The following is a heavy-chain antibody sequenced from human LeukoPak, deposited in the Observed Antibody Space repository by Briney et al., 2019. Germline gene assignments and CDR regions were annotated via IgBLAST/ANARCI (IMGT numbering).Heavy chain of an antibody. Sequence: PGGSLRLSCAASGFTFKTYSMNWVRQAPGKGLEWASSISSSSSYIYYADSVKGRFTISRDNAKNSLYLQMNSLRAEDTAVYYCARDVRSLYYFEYWGQGTLVTVSS. CDR3: ARDVRSLYYFEY. V-gene: IGHV3-21*01. J-gene: IGHJ4*02. D-gene: IGHD2-15*01. CDR2: ISSSSSYI. CDR1: GFTFKTYS.